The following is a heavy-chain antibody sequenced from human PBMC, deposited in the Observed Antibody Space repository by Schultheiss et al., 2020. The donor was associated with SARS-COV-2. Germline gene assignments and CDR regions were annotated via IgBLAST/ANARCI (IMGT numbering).Heavy chain of an antibody. CDR1: GGSINSSNYY. Sequence: SETLSLTCTVSGGSINSSNYYWGWIRQPPGKGLEWIGSIYYSGNTYYNPSLKSRVTISVDTSTSKNQFSLKLSSVTAADTAVYYCARGSAEEWFDPWGQGTLVTVSS. CDR2: IYYSGNT. V-gene: IGHV4-39*01. CDR3: ARGSAEEWFDP. D-gene: IGHD6-19*01. J-gene: IGHJ5*02.